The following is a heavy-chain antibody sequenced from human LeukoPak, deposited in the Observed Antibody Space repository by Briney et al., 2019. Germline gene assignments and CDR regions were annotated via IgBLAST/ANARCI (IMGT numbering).Heavy chain of an antibody. CDR1: GFTFYNYA. D-gene: IGHD2-15*01. Sequence: GGTLRLSCAASGFTFYNYAMSWVRQAPGKGLEWVSALIDSGDTTYYADSVKGRFTISRDNSKNTLFLQMNSLTAEDTAIYYCVKEGGSFLTWFDSWGQGSLVTVSS. V-gene: IGHV3-23*01. J-gene: IGHJ5*01. CDR3: VKEGGSFLTWFDS. CDR2: LIDSGDTT.